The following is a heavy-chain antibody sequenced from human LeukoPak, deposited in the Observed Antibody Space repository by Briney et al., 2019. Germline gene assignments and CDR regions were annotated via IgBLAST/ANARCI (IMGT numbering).Heavy chain of an antibody. CDR1: GYTFTGYY. Sequence: ASVKVSCTASGYTFTGYYMHWVRQAPGQGLEWMGWINPNSGGTNYAQKFQGRVTMTRDTSISTAYMELSRLRSDDTAVYYCARDGDYDFWSGYRNDNWFDPWGQGTLVTVSS. CDR3: ARDGDYDFWSGYRNDNWFDP. D-gene: IGHD3-3*01. V-gene: IGHV1-2*02. J-gene: IGHJ5*02. CDR2: INPNSGGT.